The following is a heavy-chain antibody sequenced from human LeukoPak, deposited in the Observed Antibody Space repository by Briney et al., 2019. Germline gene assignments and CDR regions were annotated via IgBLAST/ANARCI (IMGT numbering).Heavy chain of an antibody. CDR3: AEAAAGPIDY. CDR2: ISGSGGST. Sequence: GGSLRLSCAASGFTFSSYWMSWVRQAPGKGLEWVSAISGSGGSTYYADSVKGRFIISRDNSKNTLYLQLNSLRPEDTAVYYCAEAAAGPIDYWGQGTLVTVSS. CDR1: GFTFSSYW. V-gene: IGHV3-23*01. D-gene: IGHD6-13*01. J-gene: IGHJ4*02.